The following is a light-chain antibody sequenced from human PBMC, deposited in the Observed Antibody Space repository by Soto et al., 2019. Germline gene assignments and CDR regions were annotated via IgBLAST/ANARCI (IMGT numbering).Light chain of an antibody. J-gene: IGLJ1*01. V-gene: IGLV2-11*01. CDR1: SSDVGGYNY. CDR2: DVS. CDR3: CSYAGRFTYV. Sequence: QSALTQPPSVSGSPGQSVSISCIGTSSDVGGYNYVSWYQQHPGKAPKVMIYDVSKRPSGVPDRFSGSKSGNTASLTISGLQSEDEADYYCCSYAGRFTYVFGTGTKLTVL.